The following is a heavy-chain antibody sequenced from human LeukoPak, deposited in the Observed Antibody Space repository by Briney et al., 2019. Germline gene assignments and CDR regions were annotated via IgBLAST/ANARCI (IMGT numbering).Heavy chain of an antibody. CDR2: IYHSGST. CDR1: GGSISSSNW. J-gene: IGHJ4*02. D-gene: IGHD3-10*01. Sequence: PSGTLSLTCGVSGGSISSSNWWSWVRQPPGKGLEWIGEIYHSGSTNYNPSLKSRVTISVDKSKNQFSLKLSSVTAEDTAVYYCARDGRLLWFGELLSRWGQGTLVTVSS. V-gene: IGHV4-4*02. CDR3: ARDGRLLWFGELLSR.